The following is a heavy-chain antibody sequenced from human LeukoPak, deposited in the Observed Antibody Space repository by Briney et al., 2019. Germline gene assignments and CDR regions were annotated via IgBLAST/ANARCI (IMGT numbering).Heavy chain of an antibody. CDR1: GFTFNNAW. J-gene: IGHJ2*01. CDR2: ISGNGGST. V-gene: IGHV3-23*01. D-gene: IGHD6-19*01. CDR3: AKIERWLVHGFDL. Sequence: GGSLRLSCAASGFTFNNAWMNWVRQAPGKGLEWVASISGNGGSTYYADSVKGRFTISRDNSRNAVFLQMISPRDDDTAIYYCAKIERWLVHGFDLWGRGTLVTVSS.